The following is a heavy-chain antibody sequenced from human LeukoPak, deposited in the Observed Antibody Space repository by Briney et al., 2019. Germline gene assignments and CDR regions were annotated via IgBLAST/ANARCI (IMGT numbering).Heavy chain of an antibody. Sequence: SETLSLTCTVSGGSISSYFCSWIRQPAGKGLEWIGRIDTSGSTNYNPSLKSRVTMSVDTSKNQFSLKLSSVTAADTAVYYCARASTSYCYGSGSYYNWFDPWGQGTLVTVSS. CDR1: GGSISSYF. D-gene: IGHD3-10*01. V-gene: IGHV4-4*07. CDR2: IDTSGST. CDR3: ARASTSYCYGSGSYYNWFDP. J-gene: IGHJ5*02.